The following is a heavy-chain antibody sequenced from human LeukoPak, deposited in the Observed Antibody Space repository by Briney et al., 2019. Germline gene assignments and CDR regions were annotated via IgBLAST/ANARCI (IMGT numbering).Heavy chain of an antibody. J-gene: IGHJ5*02. V-gene: IGHV4-34*01. CDR2: INHSGST. Sequence: PSETLSLTCAVYGGSFSGYYWGWIRQPPGKGLEWIGEINHSGSTNYNPSLKSRVTISVDTSKNQFSLKLSSVTAADTAVYYCARGPNCGGDCYSDHWGQGTLVTVSS. CDR3: ARGPNCGGDCYSDH. D-gene: IGHD2-21*02. CDR1: GGSFSGYY.